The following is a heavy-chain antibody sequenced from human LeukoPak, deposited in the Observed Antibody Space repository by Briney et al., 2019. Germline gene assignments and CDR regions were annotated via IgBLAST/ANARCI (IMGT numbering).Heavy chain of an antibody. CDR3: VKGYCSSVSCSLIDY. CDR2: ISSNGGST. V-gene: IGHV3-64D*06. CDR1: GFTLSRYG. J-gene: IGHJ4*02. Sequence: PGGSLRLSCSASGFTLSRYGMHWVRRAPGKGLEYVSGISSNGGSTNYADSVKGRFTISRDNSKNTLHLQMSSLRAEDTAVYYCVKGYCSSVSCSLIDYGGQGTLVTVSS. D-gene: IGHD2-2*01.